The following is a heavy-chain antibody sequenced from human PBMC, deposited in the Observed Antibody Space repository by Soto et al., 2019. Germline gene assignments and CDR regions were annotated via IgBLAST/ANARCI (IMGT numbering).Heavy chain of an antibody. CDR3: ARVKCSSTSCYDGNGMDV. CDR1: GYTFTSYA. CDR2: INAGNGNT. J-gene: IGHJ6*02. V-gene: IGHV1-3*01. Sequence: ASVKVSCKASGYTFTSYAMHWVRQAPGQRLEWMGWINAGNGNTKYSQEFQGRVTITRDTSASTAYMELSSLRSEDTAVYYCARVKCSSTSCYDGNGMDVWGQGTTVTVSS. D-gene: IGHD2-2*01.